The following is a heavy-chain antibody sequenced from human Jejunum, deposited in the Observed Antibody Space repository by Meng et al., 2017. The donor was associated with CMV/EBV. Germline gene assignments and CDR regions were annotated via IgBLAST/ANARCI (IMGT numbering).Heavy chain of an antibody. CDR3: ARGLGDGMDV. CDR1: GGSFTATY. CDR2: VYANGDT. Sequence: LSCIVSGGSFTATYWSWFRQSPGKGLEWIGHVYANGDTHYSSSLKSRVTTSVDTSRNQFSLKLKSVTAADTAVYYCARGLGDGMDVWGQGTTVTVSS. D-gene: IGHD3-3*01. V-gene: IGHV4-59*01. J-gene: IGHJ6*02.